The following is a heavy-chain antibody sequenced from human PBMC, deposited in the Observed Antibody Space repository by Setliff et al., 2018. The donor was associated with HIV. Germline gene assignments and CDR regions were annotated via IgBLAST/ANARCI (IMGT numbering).Heavy chain of an antibody. D-gene: IGHD3-16*02. CDR1: GYSISSGYY. J-gene: IGHJ4*02. CDR3: ARGFAFGGVIVIPYYFDY. Sequence: SETLSLTCAVSGYSISSGYYWGWIRQPPGKGLEWIGEINSSGSINDNPPLKSRVTLSVDTSKNQFSLKLNSVTAADTAVYYCARGFAFGGVIVIPYYFDYWGQGTLVTVSS. CDR2: INSSGSI. V-gene: IGHV4-38-2*01.